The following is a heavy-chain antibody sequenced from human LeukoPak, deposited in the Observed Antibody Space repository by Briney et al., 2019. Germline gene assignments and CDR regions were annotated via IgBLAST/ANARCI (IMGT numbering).Heavy chain of an antibody. CDR3: ARDMDFDY. CDR1: GFTFSIYW. J-gene: IGHJ4*02. D-gene: IGHD3-10*01. CDR2: IKQDGSEK. Sequence: PGGSLRLSCAASGFTFSIYWMSWVRQAPGKGLEWVANIKQDGSEKYYVDSVKGRFTISRDNAKNSLYLQMDSLRAKDTAVYYCARDMDFDYWGQGTLVTVSS. V-gene: IGHV3-7*01.